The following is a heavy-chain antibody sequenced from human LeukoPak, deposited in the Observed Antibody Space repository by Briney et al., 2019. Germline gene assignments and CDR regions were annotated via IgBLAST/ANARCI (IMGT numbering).Heavy chain of an antibody. CDR2: ISGSGGST. D-gene: IGHD3-10*02. Sequence: GGSLRLSCAASGFTFSSYAMSWVRQAPGKGLEWVSAISGSGGSTYYADSVKGRFAISRDNSKSTLFLQMNSLRAEDTALYYCAKDLHYYVAMDVWGQGTAVTVSS. V-gene: IGHV3-23*01. CDR1: GFTFSSYA. J-gene: IGHJ6*02. CDR3: AKDLHYYVAMDV.